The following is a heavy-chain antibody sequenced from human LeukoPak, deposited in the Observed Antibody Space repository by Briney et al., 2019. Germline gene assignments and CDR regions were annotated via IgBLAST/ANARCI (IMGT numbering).Heavy chain of an antibody. CDR3: ARDGGTTLDY. Sequence: GGSLRLSCAASGLTFSSYSMNWVRQAPGKGLEWVSSISSSSSYIYYADSVKGRFTISRDNAKNSLYLQMNSLRAEDTAVYYCARDGGTTLDYWGQGTLVTVSS. CDR2: ISSSSSYI. V-gene: IGHV3-21*01. CDR1: GLTFSSYS. J-gene: IGHJ4*02. D-gene: IGHD1-1*01.